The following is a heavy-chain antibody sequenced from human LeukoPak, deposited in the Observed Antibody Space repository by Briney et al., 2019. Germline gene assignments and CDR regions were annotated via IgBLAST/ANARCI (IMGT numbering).Heavy chain of an antibody. CDR1: GYTFTSYG. CDR3: ARDLGRFLEGSYYMDV. CDR2: ISAYNGNT. V-gene: IGHV1-18*01. J-gene: IGHJ6*03. D-gene: IGHD3-3*01. Sequence: GASVTVSCKASGYTFTSYGISWVRQAPGQGIEWMGWISAYNGNTNYAQKLQGRVTMTTDTSTSTAYMELRSLRSDDTAVYYCARDLGRFLEGSYYMDVWGKGTTVTVSS.